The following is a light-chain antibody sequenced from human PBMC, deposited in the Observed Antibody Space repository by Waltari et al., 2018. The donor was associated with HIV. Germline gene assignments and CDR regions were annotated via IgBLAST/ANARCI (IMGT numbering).Light chain of an antibody. Sequence: DIQLTQSPSFLSASVGDRVTITCRASQGIGSFLAWYQQKPGSAPKLLLSAASTLQSGVPSRFSGGGSGTEFTLTINSLQPEDFATYYCQQLKSYPRTFGGGTKVEIK. CDR3: QQLKSYPRT. CDR2: AAS. V-gene: IGKV1-9*01. J-gene: IGKJ4*01. CDR1: QGIGSF.